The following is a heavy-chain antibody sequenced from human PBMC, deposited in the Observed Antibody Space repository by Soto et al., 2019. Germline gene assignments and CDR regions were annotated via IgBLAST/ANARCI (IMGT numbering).Heavy chain of an antibody. Sequence: GGPLRLSCAASGFTFSNYAMSWVRQAPGKGLEWVSLISATGGGTYYADSVKGRFTISRDNSHNTLYLQVHSLTAEDTAVYYCAKDRRAGGNSAFYFDFWGQGAQVTVSS. V-gene: IGHV3-23*01. J-gene: IGHJ4*02. D-gene: IGHD3-16*01. CDR3: AKDRRAGGNSAFYFDF. CDR1: GFTFSNYA. CDR2: ISATGGGT.